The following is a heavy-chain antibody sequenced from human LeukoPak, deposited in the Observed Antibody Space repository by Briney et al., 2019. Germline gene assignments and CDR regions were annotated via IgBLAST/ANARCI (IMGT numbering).Heavy chain of an antibody. CDR1: GYSISSGYY. Sequence: SETLSLTCTVSGYSISSGYYWGWIRQPPGKGLEWIGSIYHSGSTYYNPSLKSRVTISVDTSKNQFSLKLSSVTAADTAVYYCASSGGGRIAALPSVDYWGQGTLVTVSS. J-gene: IGHJ4*02. D-gene: IGHD6-25*01. V-gene: IGHV4-38-2*02. CDR2: IYHSGST. CDR3: ASSGGGRIAALPSVDY.